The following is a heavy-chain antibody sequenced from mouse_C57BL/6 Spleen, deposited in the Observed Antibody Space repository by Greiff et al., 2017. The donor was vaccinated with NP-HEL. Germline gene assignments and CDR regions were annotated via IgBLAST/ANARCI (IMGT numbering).Heavy chain of an antibody. J-gene: IGHJ2*01. D-gene: IGHD6-2*01. V-gene: IGHV5-4*01. CDR3: ARDLSPFDY. CDR2: ISDGGSYT. Sequence: EVKVVESGGGLVKPGGSLKLSCAASGFTFSSYAMSWVRQTPEKRLEWVATISDGGSYTYYPDNVKGRFTISRDNAKNNLYLQMSHLKSEDTAMYYCARDLSPFDYWGQGTTLTVSS. CDR1: GFTFSSYA.